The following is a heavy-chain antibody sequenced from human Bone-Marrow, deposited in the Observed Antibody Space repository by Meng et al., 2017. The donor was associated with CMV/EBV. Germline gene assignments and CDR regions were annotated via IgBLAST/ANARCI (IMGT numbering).Heavy chain of an antibody. Sequence: CTFSGFPLGASGVGVPWIRQPPGKALEWLTLIYWDDDRRYSPALQSRLTITKDASKNQVVLTMTNMDPVDTATYYCVRLSGPSLNFWGQGTLVTVSS. J-gene: IGHJ4*02. CDR3: VRLSGPSLNF. D-gene: IGHD3-10*01. CDR2: IYWDDDR. V-gene: IGHV2-5*02. CDR1: GFPLGASGVG.